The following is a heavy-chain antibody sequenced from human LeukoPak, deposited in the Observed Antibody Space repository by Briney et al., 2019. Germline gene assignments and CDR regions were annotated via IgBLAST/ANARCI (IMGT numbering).Heavy chain of an antibody. Sequence: GGSLRLSCVASGFTFSSRDWMTWVRQAPGKGLEWVAFIRYDGSNKYYADSVKGRFTISRDNSKNTLYLQMNSLRAEDTAVYYCAKDPSRYCSSTSCYKPPDYWGQGTLVTVSS. V-gene: IGHV3-30*02. CDR2: IRYDGSNK. CDR1: GFTFSSRDW. D-gene: IGHD2-2*01. J-gene: IGHJ4*02. CDR3: AKDPSRYCSSTSCYKPPDY.